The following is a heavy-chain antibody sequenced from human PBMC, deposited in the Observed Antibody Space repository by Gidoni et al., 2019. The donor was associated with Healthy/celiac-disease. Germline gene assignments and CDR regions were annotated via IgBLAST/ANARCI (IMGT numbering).Heavy chain of an antibody. J-gene: IGHJ4*02. Sequence: VPLVESGGVLVQPGGLLRPSRAPSVLTFSSYEMNWVRPAPGKGLEWVSYISSGGSTIYYADSVKGRFTISRDNAKNSLYLQMNGLRAEDTAVYYCARDDPYSSGWYDYWGQGTLVTVSS. CDR3: ARDDPYSSGWYDY. V-gene: IGHV3-48*03. CDR1: VLTFSSYE. D-gene: IGHD6-19*01. CDR2: ISSGGSTI.